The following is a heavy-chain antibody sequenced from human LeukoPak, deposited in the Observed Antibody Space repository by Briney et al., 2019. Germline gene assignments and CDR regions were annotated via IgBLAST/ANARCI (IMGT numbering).Heavy chain of an antibody. J-gene: IGHJ4*02. D-gene: IGHD4-17*01. V-gene: IGHV1-18*01. CDR2: ISVYNGNT. CDR3: ARVTQTDYDFDY. CDR1: GYTFNTYN. Sequence: ASVKVSCKASGYTFNTYNINWVRQAPGQGLEWMGWISVYNGNTDYAQKLQGRVTMTTDTSTSTAYMELRSLRSDDTAVYYCARVTQTDYDFDYWGQGTLVTVSS.